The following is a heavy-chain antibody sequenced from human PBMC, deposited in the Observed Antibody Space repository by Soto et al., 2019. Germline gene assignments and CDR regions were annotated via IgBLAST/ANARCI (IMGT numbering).Heavy chain of an antibody. Sequence: SVKVSFKASGGTFSSYAISWVRQAPGQGLEWMGGIIPIFGTANYAQKFQGRVTITADESTSTAYMELSSLRSEDTAVYYCARAQRDYYDSSGYRTPFDYWGQGTLVTVSS. CDR2: IIPIFGTA. CDR3: ARAQRDYYDSSGYRTPFDY. V-gene: IGHV1-69*13. J-gene: IGHJ4*02. CDR1: GGTFSSYA. D-gene: IGHD3-22*01.